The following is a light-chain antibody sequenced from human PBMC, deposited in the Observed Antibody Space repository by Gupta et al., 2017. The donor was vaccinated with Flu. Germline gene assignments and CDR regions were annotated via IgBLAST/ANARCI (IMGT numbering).Light chain of an antibody. CDR1: KSVSSK. CDR2: GAA. J-gene: IGKJ2*01. CDR3: QQYNDWPLYT. Sequence: TLSVAPGERATLSCRASKSVSSKLAWYQQKPGQAPRHLIYGAATRATGIPARFSGSGSGTEFTLTISSRQSEDFAVYYCQQYNDWPLYTFGQGTKLEIK. V-gene: IGKV3-15*01.